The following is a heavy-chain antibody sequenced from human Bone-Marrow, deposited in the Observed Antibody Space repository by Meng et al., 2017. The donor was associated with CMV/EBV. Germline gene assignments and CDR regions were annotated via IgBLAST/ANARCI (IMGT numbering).Heavy chain of an antibody. Sequence: GESLKISCAASGFTFSSYAMTWVRQAPGKGLEWVSAISASGSSTYYADSVKGRFTIYRDSSENTLYLQMNSLRAEDTAVYYCAKVGDNYYDTGGFYDAADYWGQGTLVTGSS. CDR2: ISASGSST. CDR1: GFTFSSYA. CDR3: AKVGDNYYDTGGFYDAADY. J-gene: IGHJ4*02. D-gene: IGHD3-22*01. V-gene: IGHV3-23*01.